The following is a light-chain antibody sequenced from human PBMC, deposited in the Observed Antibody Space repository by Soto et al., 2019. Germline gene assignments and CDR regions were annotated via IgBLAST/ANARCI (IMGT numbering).Light chain of an antibody. CDR1: QSVSRNS. V-gene: IGKV3-20*01. CDR3: QQYGTSPPT. Sequence: EIVLTQSPGTLSLSPGERATLSCRASQSVSRNSLAWYQQQPGQAPRLLIYGASSRATDIPDRFSGSGSGTDFAIIVSSLETEDFEVYFCQQYGTSPPTFGHGKKVDIQ. J-gene: IGKJ3*01. CDR2: GAS.